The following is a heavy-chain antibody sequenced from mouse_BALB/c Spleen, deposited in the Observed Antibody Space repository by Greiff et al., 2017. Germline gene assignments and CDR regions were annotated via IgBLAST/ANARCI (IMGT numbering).Heavy chain of an antibody. D-gene: IGHD2-14*01. J-gene: IGHJ4*01. Sequence: EVQLVESGGGLVKPGGSLKLSCAASGFAFSSYDMSWVRQTPEKRLEWVAYISSGGGSTYYPDTAKGRFTISRDNAKNTLYLQMSSLKSEDTAMYYCARRRGAYYRYDDAMDYWGQGTSVTVSS. CDR3: ARRRGAYYRYDDAMDY. CDR1: GFAFSSYD. CDR2: ISSGGGST. V-gene: IGHV5-12-1*01.